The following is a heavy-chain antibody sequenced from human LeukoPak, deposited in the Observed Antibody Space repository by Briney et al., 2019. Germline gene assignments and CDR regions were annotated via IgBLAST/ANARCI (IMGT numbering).Heavy chain of an antibody. CDR3: ATHCSSTSCYDY. Sequence: PGGSLRLSCAASGFTFSSYGMHWVRQAPGKGLEWVAVIWYDGSNKYYADSVKGRFTISRDNSKTTLYLQMSSLRAEDTAVYYCATHCSSTSCYDYWGQGTLVTVSS. CDR2: IWYDGSNK. CDR1: GFTFSSYG. J-gene: IGHJ4*02. D-gene: IGHD2-2*01. V-gene: IGHV3-33*01.